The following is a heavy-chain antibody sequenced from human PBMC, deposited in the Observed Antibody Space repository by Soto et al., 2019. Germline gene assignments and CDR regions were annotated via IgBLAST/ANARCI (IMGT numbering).Heavy chain of an antibody. V-gene: IGHV4-4*02. CDR1: GGSVSITDL. J-gene: IGHJ4*02. Sequence: PSCCLSLTRAVSGGSVSITDLGGCVSQPPGKELEWSGETYHSGSTNYNPSLKSRVTISVDKSKNEFSLKLSSVTAADTALYYCARVDSWSGEPLDYWGQGTLVTVSS. CDR2: TYHSGST. D-gene: IGHD3-3*01. CDR3: ARVDSWSGEPLDY.